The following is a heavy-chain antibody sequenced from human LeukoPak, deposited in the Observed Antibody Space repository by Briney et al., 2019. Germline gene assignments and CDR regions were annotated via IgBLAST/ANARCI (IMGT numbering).Heavy chain of an antibody. CDR2: ISRDSSNI. D-gene: IGHD3-22*01. Sequence: GGSLRLSCAASGFTFSSYGMNWVRQAPGKGLEWVASISRDSSNIYSADSVKGRFTISRDNAKNSLYLQMNSLRVEDTAVYYCARGKSGYSPWGQGTPVTVSS. V-gene: IGHV3-21*01. CDR3: ARGKSGYSP. CDR1: GFTFSSYG. J-gene: IGHJ4*02.